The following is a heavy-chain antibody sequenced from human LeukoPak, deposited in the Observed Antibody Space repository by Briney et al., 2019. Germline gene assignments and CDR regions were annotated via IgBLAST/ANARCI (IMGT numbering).Heavy chain of an antibody. D-gene: IGHD2-8*01. CDR1: VLTFSSYS. J-gene: IGHJ4*02. Sequence: GGSLRLSCSASVLTFSSYSMHWVRQAPWKGLEYVSAISSNGGSTYYADSVKGRFTISRDNSKNTLYLQMSSLRAEDTAVYYCVKEANGYYFDYWGQGTLVTVSS. CDR2: ISSNGGST. CDR3: VKEANGYYFDY. V-gene: IGHV3-64D*06.